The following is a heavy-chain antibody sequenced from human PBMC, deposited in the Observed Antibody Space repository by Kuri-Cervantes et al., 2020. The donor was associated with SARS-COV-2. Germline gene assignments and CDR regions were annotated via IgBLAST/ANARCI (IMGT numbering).Heavy chain of an antibody. CDR3: VRDGDHWNFDY. J-gene: IGHJ4*02. Sequence: GGSLRLSCAASGFTFDDYAMHWVRQAPGKGLEWVSGISWNRGTIAYVDSVKGRFTLSRDNAKNMLFLQMNSLRAEDTAVYYCVRDGDHWNFDYWGQGTLVTVSS. V-gene: IGHV3-9*01. CDR2: ISWNRGTI. D-gene: IGHD1-1*01. CDR1: GFTFDDYA.